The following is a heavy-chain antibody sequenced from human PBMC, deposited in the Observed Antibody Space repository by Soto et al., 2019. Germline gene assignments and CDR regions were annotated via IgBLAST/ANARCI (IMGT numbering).Heavy chain of an antibody. CDR1: GFTFSSYA. CDR3: AKGYYYDSSGYYFAFDI. J-gene: IGHJ3*02. D-gene: IGHD3-22*01. V-gene: IGHV3-23*01. Sequence: GGSLRLSCAASGFTFSSYAMSWVRQAPGKGLEWVSAISGSGGSTYYADSVKGRFTISRDNSKNTLYLQMNSLRAEDTAVYYCAKGYYYDSSGYYFAFDIWGQGTMVTVSS. CDR2: ISGSGGST.